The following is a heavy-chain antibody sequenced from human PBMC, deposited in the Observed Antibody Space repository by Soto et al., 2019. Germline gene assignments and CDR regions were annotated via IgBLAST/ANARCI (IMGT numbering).Heavy chain of an antibody. CDR1: GGSISNYY. CDR3: ARLASGYCSSTRCQKNGPYYHYMDV. CDR2: IYDSGST. D-gene: IGHD2-2*01. Sequence: SETLSLTCSVSGGSISNYYWSWIRQPPGKGLEWIGYIYDSGSTNYNPSLKSRVTISVDTSKNQFSLKLSSVTAADTAVYYCARLASGYCSSTRCQKNGPYYHYMDVWGRGTTVTVSS. J-gene: IGHJ6*03. V-gene: IGHV4-59*08.